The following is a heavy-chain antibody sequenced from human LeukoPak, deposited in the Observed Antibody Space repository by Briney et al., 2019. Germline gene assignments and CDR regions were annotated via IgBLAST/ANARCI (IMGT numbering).Heavy chain of an antibody. Sequence: PSETLSLTCTVSGGSISSYYWSWIRQPPGKGLEWIGYIFYSGSTNYNSSLKSRVTISVDTSKNQFSLKLSSVTAADTAVYYCARSGGSYSFHYWRQGTLVNVSS. CDR3: ARSGGSYSFHY. D-gene: IGHD1-26*01. CDR2: IFYSGST. CDR1: GGSISSYY. V-gene: IGHV4-59*01. J-gene: IGHJ4*02.